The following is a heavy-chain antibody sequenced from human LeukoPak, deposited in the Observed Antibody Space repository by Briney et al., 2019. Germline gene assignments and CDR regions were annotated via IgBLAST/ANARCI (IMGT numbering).Heavy chain of an antibody. D-gene: IGHD3-10*01. Sequence: GASVKVSCKASGYTFIAYYIHWVRQAPGQGLEWMGRINPNTGGTLYAQKFQGRVTMTRDTSISTAYMVLNRLRSDDTAVYYCAREYYYGSGNYYNRIDYWGQGTLVTVSS. CDR2: INPNTGGT. CDR1: GYTFIAYY. V-gene: IGHV1-2*06. J-gene: IGHJ4*02. CDR3: AREYYYGSGNYYNRIDY.